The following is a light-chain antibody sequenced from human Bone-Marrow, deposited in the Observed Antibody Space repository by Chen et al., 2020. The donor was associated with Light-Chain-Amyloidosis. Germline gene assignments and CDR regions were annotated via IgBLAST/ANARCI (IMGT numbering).Light chain of an antibody. CDR2: WAS. CDR3: QQYYSAPFT. J-gene: IGKJ3*01. Sequence: DLVMTQSPDSLAVSLGERATINCKSSQSVLYSSNNKNYLAWYQQKPGQPPKLLISWASTRESGVPDRFTGRGSGTDFTLTISRLEAEDVAVYYCQQYYSAPFTFGPGTKVNIK. CDR1: QSVLYSSNNKNY. V-gene: IGKV4-1*01.